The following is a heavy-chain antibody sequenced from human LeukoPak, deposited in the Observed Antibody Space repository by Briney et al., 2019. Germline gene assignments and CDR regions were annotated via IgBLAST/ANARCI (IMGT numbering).Heavy chain of an antibody. CDR1: GGSFSGYY. CDR3: ARFIVATVYYFDY. D-gene: IGHD5-12*01. J-gene: IGHJ4*02. CDR2: INHSGST. V-gene: IGHV4-34*01. Sequence: PSETLSLTCAVYGGSFSGYYWSWIRQPPGKGLEWIGEINHSGSTNYNPSLKSRVTISVDTSKNQFSLKLSSVTAADTAVYYCARFIVATVYYFDYWGQGTLVTVSS.